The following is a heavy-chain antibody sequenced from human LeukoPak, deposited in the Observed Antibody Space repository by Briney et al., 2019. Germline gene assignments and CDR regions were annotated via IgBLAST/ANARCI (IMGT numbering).Heavy chain of an antibody. J-gene: IGHJ3*01. CDR3: ARVPGGGTAAN. D-gene: IGHD1-7*01. CDR2: IYSSGST. CDR1: GGSISSYY. Sequence: PSETLSLTCTVSGGSISSYYWSWIRQPPGKALEWIGYIYSSGSTNYNPSLKSRVTMSVDTSKNQFSLKLSSVTAADTAVYYCARVPGGGTAANWGQGTMVTVSS. V-gene: IGHV4-59*01.